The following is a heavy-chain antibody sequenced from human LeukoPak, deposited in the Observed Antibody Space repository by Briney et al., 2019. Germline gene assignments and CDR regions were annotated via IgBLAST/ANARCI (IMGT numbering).Heavy chain of an antibody. CDR2: INSDGNTI. J-gene: IGHJ4*02. Sequence: GGSLRLSCAASGFTFSGYWMHWVRQTPEKGLVWVSRINSDGNTITYADSVKGRFTISRDNAKNSLYLQMNSLRAEDTAVYYCARDQNYDSSGYYLDYWGQGTLVTVSS. CDR1: GFTFSGYW. V-gene: IGHV3-74*01. D-gene: IGHD3-22*01. CDR3: ARDQNYDSSGYYLDY.